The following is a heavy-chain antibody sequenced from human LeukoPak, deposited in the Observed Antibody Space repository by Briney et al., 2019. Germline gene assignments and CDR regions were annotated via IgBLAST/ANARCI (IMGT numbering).Heavy chain of an antibody. CDR1: GFTFSNYG. CDR2: IRHDGSNK. Sequence: PGGSLRLSCAASGFTFSNYGMHWVRQAPGKGLEWVAFIRHDGSNKYYADSVKGRFTISRDNSKNTLYVQMNSLRLEDTAVYYCASPESGSSSTFGYWGQGTLVTVSS. CDR3: ASPESGSSSTFGY. J-gene: IGHJ4*02. V-gene: IGHV3-30*02. D-gene: IGHD6-13*01.